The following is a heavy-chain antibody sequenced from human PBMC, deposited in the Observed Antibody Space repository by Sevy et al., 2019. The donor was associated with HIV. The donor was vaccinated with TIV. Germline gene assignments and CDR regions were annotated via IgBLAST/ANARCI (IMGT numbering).Heavy chain of an antibody. V-gene: IGHV4-39*01. J-gene: IGHJ4*02. Sequence: SETLSLTCSVSGGSISGGAYYWGWIRQPPGMGLEWIGSISSSESTYSNPSLKRRVTMSIDTSKNQFSLSLHSVTAADTAVYYCARHRPGYIGGWSFDFWGQGTLVTVSS. CDR3: ARHRPGYIGGWSFDF. CDR2: ISSSEST. CDR1: GGSISGGAYY. D-gene: IGHD6-19*01.